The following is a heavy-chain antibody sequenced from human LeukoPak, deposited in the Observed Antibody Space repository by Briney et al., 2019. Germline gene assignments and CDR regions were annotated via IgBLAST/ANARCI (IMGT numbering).Heavy chain of an antibody. Sequence: SGGSLRLSCAASGFTVSSNYMSWVRQAPGKGLEWVSVIYSGGSTYYADSVRGRFTISRDNSKNTLYLQMNSLGAEDTAVYYCGRAMDVWGQGTTVTVSS. CDR2: IYSGGST. CDR1: GFTVSSNY. V-gene: IGHV3-53*01. J-gene: IGHJ6*02. CDR3: GRAMDV.